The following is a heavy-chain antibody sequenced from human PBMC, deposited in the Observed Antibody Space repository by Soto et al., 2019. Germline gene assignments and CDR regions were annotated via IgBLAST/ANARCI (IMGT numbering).Heavy chain of an antibody. V-gene: IGHV4-39*01. J-gene: IGHJ4*02. Sequence: PSETLSLTCTVSNFSVLTSIYYWAWIRQPPGKGLEWVGTVYYTGTTYSNPYLQSRVTRSIDTSKNQFTLNLNSVTAADTAVYYCARNWNLALVPAAYFDSWGQGTLVTVSS. CDR1: NFSVLTSIYY. CDR2: VYYTGTT. D-gene: IGHD2-2*01. CDR3: ARNWNLALVPAAYFDS.